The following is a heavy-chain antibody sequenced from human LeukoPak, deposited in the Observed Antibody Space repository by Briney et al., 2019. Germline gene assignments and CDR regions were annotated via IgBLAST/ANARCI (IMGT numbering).Heavy chain of an antibody. CDR3: ASSLAVVGAAPFDP. V-gene: IGHV4-59*12. Sequence: SETLSLTCTVSGGSISSYYWSWIRQSPGKGLEWIGYIYYSGSTKYNPSLNSRVTISVDTSKNQFSLKLSSVTAADTAVYYCASSLAVVGAAPFDPWGQGTLVTVSS. CDR1: GGSISSYY. D-gene: IGHD4-23*01. CDR2: IYYSGST. J-gene: IGHJ5*02.